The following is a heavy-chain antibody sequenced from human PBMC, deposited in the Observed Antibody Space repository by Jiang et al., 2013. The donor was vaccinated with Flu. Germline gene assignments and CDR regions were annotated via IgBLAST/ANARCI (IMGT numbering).Heavy chain of an antibody. J-gene: IGHJ3*02. D-gene: IGHD3-3*01. Sequence: GLVKPSETLSLTCIFSGASVSSGNYYWSWIRQPPGKGLEWIGYIFYSGNADYNPSLKSRVTISVDTSKNQFSLTLTSVTAADTALYFCARGSQGGFLQWGPGPFDIWGLGTMVTVSS. V-gene: IGHV4-61*01. CDR2: IFYSGNA. CDR1: GASVSSGNYY. CDR3: ARGSQGGFLQWGPGPFDI.